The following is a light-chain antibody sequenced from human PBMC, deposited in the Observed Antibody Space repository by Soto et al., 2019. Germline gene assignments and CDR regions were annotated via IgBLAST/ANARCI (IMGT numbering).Light chain of an antibody. V-gene: IGKV3-15*01. CDR2: GAS. CDR3: QQYNDWPLT. J-gene: IGKJ1*01. CDR1: QSVNNN. Sequence: EIVMTQSPATLSVSPGERATLSCRASQSVNNNLAWYQQRPGQAPTLLISGASTRAAGIPDRFSGSGSGTEFTLSISSLQSEDFALYYCQQYNDWPLTFGQGTKVDI.